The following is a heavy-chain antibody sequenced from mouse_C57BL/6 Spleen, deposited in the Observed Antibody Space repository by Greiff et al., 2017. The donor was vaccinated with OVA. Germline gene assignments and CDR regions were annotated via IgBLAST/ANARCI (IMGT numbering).Heavy chain of an antibody. Sequence: QVQLQQSGAELVKPGASVKMSCKASGYTFTTYPIEWMKQNHGKSLEWIGNFNPYNDDTKYNEKFKGKATLTVEKSSSTVYLELSRLTSDDSAVYYCAILYGNYEGDAMDYWGQGTSVTVSS. CDR1: GYTFTTYP. D-gene: IGHD2-1*01. V-gene: IGHV1-47*01. J-gene: IGHJ4*01. CDR2: FNPYNDDT. CDR3: AILYGNYEGDAMDY.